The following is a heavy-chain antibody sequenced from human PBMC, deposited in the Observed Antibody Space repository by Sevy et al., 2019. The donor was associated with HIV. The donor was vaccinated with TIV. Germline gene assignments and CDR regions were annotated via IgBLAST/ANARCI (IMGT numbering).Heavy chain of an antibody. CDR2: VFYSGST. V-gene: IGHV4-39*01. J-gene: IGHJ5*02. D-gene: IGHD3-3*01. CDR3: ARADFDFCLGRGCVNWFDP. Sequence: SETLSLTCTVSGGSTTSTNYYWGWISQPPGKGLEWIGSVFYSGSTQYNPSLERRVTISVDASKNQFSLRLNSVTAADTAVYYCARADFDFCLGRGCVNWFDPWGQGTLVTVSS. CDR1: GGSTTSTNYY.